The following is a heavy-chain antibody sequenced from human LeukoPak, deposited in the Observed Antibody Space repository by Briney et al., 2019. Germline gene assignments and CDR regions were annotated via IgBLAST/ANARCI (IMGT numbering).Heavy chain of an antibody. V-gene: IGHV1-18*01. CDR2: ISAYNGNT. CDR3: ARALVDGYKELGY. D-gene: IGHD5-24*01. CDR1: GYTFTTYG. Sequence: ASVKVSCKASGYTFTTYGITWVRQAPGQGLEWMGWISAYNGNTNYAQKLQGRLTMTTDTSTSTAYMELRGLRSDDTAVYYCARALVDGYKELGYWGQGTLVTVSS. J-gene: IGHJ4*02.